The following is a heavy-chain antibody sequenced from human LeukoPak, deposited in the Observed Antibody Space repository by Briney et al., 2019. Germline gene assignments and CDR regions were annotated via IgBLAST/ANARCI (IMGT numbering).Heavy chain of an antibody. D-gene: IGHD6-6*01. CDR2: XRXXGTIT. Sequence: GGSLRLSXAASGXTXXXXXXXXXXQXXXXXXXXXXXXRXXGTITNYXXXVXXRXTXSXXXAKNTLFLQMDSLRGEDTAVYYCARGGTGSSVFGYWGQGTLVTVSS. CDR1: GXTXXXXX. V-gene: IGHV3-74*01. CDR3: ARGGTGSSVFGY. J-gene: IGHJ4*02.